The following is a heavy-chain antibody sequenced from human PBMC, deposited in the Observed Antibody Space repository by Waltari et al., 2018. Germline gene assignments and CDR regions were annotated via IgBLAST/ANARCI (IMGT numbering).Heavy chain of an antibody. CDR3: ARGRAGYIQDVFDI. Sequence: DGQLVASGGGLLYLGDSWILSCSASGLTVSTDHMNWVRQAPGKGLEWVSYISSSTTTYYAEYVNGLFTISRDNAKNSLYIQMNTLRAEDTALYYCARGRAGYIQDVFDIWGQGTMVSVSS. D-gene: IGHD5-12*01. J-gene: IGHJ3*02. V-gene: IGHV3-48*01. CDR2: ISSSTTT. CDR1: GLTVSTDH.